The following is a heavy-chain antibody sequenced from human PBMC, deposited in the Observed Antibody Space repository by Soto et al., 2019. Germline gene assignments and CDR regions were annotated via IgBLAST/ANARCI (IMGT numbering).Heavy chain of an antibody. CDR2: INHSGST. CDR3: ARGGRSSGWGTNYYYYYGMDV. Sequence: QVQLQQWGAGLLKPSETLSLTCAVYGGSFSGYYWSWIRQPPGKGLEWLVEINHSGSTNYNPSLKSRVTISVDPSKNQFSLKLSSVTAADTAVYYCARGGRSSGWGTNYYYYYGMDVWGQGTTVTVSS. D-gene: IGHD6-19*01. V-gene: IGHV4-34*01. CDR1: GGSFSGYY. J-gene: IGHJ6*02.